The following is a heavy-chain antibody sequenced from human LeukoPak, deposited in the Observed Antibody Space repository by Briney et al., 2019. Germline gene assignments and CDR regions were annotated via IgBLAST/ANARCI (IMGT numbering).Heavy chain of an antibody. J-gene: IGHJ4*02. CDR1: GGSISRTDYY. CDR2: IYYSGRT. V-gene: IGHV4-39*01. Sequence: SETLSLTCTVSGGSISRTDYYWGWLRQTPGKGLEWFGSIYYSGRTYYNPSLKSRVTISADTSKNQFSLTLQAVTAADTAVYYCAAGTAWFRRIDYWGQGTLVTVSA. CDR3: AAGTAWFRRIDY. D-gene: IGHD2-21*02.